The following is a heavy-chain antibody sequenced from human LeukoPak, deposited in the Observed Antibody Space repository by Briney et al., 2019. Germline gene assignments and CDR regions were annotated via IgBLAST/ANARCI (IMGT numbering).Heavy chain of an antibody. CDR3: ARAGSNWNYVY. D-gene: IGHD1-7*01. CDR2: ITNDGSST. J-gene: IGHJ4*02. V-gene: IGHV3-74*01. Sequence: GGSLRLSCAASGLTLSSHWMHWVRQAPGKGLVWVSRITNDGSSTTYADSVKGRLTISRDNAKNMLYLQVNSLRAEDTAVYYCARAGSNWNYVYWGQGTLVTVSS. CDR1: GLTLSSHW.